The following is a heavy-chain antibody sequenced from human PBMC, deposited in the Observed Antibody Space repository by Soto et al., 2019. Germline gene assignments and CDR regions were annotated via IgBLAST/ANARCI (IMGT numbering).Heavy chain of an antibody. V-gene: IGHV3-23*04. CDR2: ISGSGEST. CDR1: GFTFSDYY. J-gene: IGHJ5*01. D-gene: IGHD3-22*01. Sequence: VQLVESGGGLVNPGGSLRLSCAASGFTFSDYYMSWIRQAPGKGPEWVSSISGSGESTHYADSVKGRSTISRDNSKNTLYLQMNSLRAEDTAVYYCAKEGAGYYDSSPYDSWGQGTLVTVSS. CDR3: AKEGAGYYDSSPYDS.